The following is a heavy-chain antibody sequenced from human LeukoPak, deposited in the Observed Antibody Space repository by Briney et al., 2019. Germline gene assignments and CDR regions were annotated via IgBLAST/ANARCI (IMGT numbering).Heavy chain of an antibody. Sequence: SETLSLTCTVSGGSVSSGTSYWSWIRQPPGKGLEWIGYVYYSGSTNYNPSLKSRVTISVDTSKNQFSLKLSSVTAADTAVYYCARFRYDSSGYYYYGMDVWGQGTTVTVS. J-gene: IGHJ6*02. CDR2: VYYSGST. D-gene: IGHD3-22*01. V-gene: IGHV4-61*01. CDR3: ARFRYDSSGYYYYGMDV. CDR1: GGSVSSGTSY.